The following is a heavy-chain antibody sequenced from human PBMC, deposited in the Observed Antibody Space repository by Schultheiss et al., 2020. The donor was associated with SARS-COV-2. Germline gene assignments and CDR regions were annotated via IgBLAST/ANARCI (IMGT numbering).Heavy chain of an antibody. J-gene: IGHJ2*01. Sequence: SETLSLTCTVSGGSISSYYWSWIRQPPGKGLEWIGYIYYSGSTNYNPSLKSRVTISVDTSKNQFSLKLSSVTAADTAVYYCVRHRVRQQLVSGDYWYFDLWGRGTLVTVSS. CDR1: GGSISSYY. D-gene: IGHD6-13*01. V-gene: IGHV4-59*12. CDR2: IYYSGST. CDR3: VRHRVRQQLVSGDYWYFDL.